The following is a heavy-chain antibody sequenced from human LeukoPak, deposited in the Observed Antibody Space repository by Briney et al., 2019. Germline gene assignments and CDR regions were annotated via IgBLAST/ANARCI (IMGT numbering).Heavy chain of an antibody. Sequence: GGTLRLSCAASGFTFSSYGMSWVRQAPGKGLEWVANIKQDGSEKYYVDSVKGRFTISRDNAKNSVYLQMNSLRAEDTAVYYCKWVGKWGQGTLVTVSS. D-gene: IGHD7-27*01. V-gene: IGHV3-7*01. J-gene: IGHJ4*02. CDR3: KWVGK. CDR2: IKQDGSEK. CDR1: GFTFSSYG.